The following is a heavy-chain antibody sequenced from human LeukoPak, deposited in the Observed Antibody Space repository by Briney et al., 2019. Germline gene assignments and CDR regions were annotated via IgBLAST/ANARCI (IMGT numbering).Heavy chain of an antibody. V-gene: IGHV3-23*01. Sequence: SGGSLRLSCAASGFTFSSYAMSWVRQAPGKGLEWVSAISGSGGSTYYADSVKGRFTISRDNAKNSLYLQMNSLRAEDTAVYYCARQDDYCSGGSCQAYWGQGTLVTVSS. CDR1: GFTFSSYA. CDR2: ISGSGGST. CDR3: ARQDDYCSGGSCQAY. J-gene: IGHJ4*02. D-gene: IGHD2-15*01.